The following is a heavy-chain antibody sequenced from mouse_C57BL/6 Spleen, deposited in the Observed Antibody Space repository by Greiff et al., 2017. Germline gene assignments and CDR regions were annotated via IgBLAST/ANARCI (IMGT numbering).Heavy chain of an antibody. CDR2: ISDGGSYT. Sequence: DVHLVESGGGLVKPGGSLKLSCAASGFTFSSYAMSWVRQTPEKRLEWVATISDGGSYTYYPDNVKGRFTISRDNAKNNLYLQMSHLKSEDTAMYYCARGGLLRHYFDYWGQGTTLTVSS. CDR1: GFTFSSYA. CDR3: ARGGLLRHYFDY. J-gene: IGHJ2*01. V-gene: IGHV5-4*01. D-gene: IGHD2-3*01.